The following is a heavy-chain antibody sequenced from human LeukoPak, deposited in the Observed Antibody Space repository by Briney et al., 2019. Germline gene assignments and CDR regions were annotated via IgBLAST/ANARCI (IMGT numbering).Heavy chain of an antibody. CDR1: GFTFSSYG. CDR2: ISYDGSNK. J-gene: IGHJ5*02. CDR3: AKDEGP. Sequence: GGSLRLSCAASGFTFSSYGMHWVRQAPGKGLEWVAVISYDGSNKYYADSVKGRFTISRDNSKNTLYLQMNSLRAEDTAVYYCAKDEGPWGQGTLVTVSS. V-gene: IGHV3-30*18.